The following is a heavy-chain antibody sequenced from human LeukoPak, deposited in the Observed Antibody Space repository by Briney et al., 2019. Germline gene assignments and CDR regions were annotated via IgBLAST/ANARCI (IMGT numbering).Heavy chain of an antibody. J-gene: IGHJ4*02. Sequence: GGSLRLSCAASGFTFSSYSMNWVRQAPGKGLEWVSSISSSSSYIYYADSVKGRFTISRDNAKNSLYLQMNSLRAEDTAVYYCAKHSSILIAVAGTSDYWGQGTLVTVSS. CDR1: GFTFSSYS. D-gene: IGHD6-19*01. CDR3: AKHSSILIAVAGTSDY. V-gene: IGHV3-21*01. CDR2: ISSSSSYI.